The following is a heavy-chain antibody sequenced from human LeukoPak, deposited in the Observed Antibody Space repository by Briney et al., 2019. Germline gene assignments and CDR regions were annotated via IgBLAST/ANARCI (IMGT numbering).Heavy chain of an antibody. CDR2: ISSSSSYI. V-gene: IGHV3-21*01. CDR1: GFTFSSYS. D-gene: IGHD6-6*01. CDR3: ATSIAARWAFEI. J-gene: IGHJ3*02. Sequence: GGSLRLSCAASGFTFSSYSMNWVRQAPGKGLEWVSSISSSSSYIYYADSVKGRFTISRDNAKNSLYLQMNSLRAEDTAVYYCATSIAARWAFEIWGQGTMVTVSS.